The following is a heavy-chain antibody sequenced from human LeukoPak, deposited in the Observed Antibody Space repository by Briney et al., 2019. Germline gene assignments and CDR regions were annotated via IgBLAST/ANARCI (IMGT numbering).Heavy chain of an antibody. D-gene: IGHD6-13*01. CDR2: IKQDGSEK. J-gene: IGHJ4*02. CDR1: GFTFSSYW. V-gene: IGHV3-7*02. CDR3: ARAGGSSSWYYFDY. Sequence: GGSLRLSCAASGFTFSSYWMSWVRQTPGKGLEWVANIKQDGSEKYYVEFAKGRFTISRDNAKNSLYLQMNSLRAEDTAVYYCARAGGSSSWYYFDYWGQGTLVTVSS.